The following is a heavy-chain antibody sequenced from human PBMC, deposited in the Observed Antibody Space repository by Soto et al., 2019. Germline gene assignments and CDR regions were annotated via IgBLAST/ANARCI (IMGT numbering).Heavy chain of an antibody. D-gene: IGHD1-26*01. CDR1: GFTFSSYG. CDR3: AKDRAGWELLSSADY. CDR2: ISYDGSNK. J-gene: IGHJ4*02. V-gene: IGHV3-30*18. Sequence: GGSLRLSCAASGFTFSSYGMHWVRQAPGKGLEWVAVISYDGSNKYYADSVKGRFTISRDNSKNTLYLQMNSLRAEDTAVYYCAKDRAGWELLSSADYWGQGTLVTVSS.